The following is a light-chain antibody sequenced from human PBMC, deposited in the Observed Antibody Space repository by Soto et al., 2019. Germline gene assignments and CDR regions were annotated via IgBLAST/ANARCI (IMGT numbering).Light chain of an antibody. V-gene: IGKV1-5*01. CDR2: DAS. Sequence: GDRVTITCRASQSISSWLAWYQQKPGKAPKLLIYDASSLESGVPSRFSGSGSGTDFTLTISSLHPDDFATYYCQQYNSYSPTFGQGTKVDIK. J-gene: IGKJ1*01. CDR3: QQYNSYSPT. CDR1: QSISSW.